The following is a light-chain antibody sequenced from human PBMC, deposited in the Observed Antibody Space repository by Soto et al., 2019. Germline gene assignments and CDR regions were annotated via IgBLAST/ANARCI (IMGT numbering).Light chain of an antibody. Sequence: DIQMTQSPSSLSASVGDRVTITCRASQSITHYFNWDHQKPGKAPKLLIYAASNLQSGVPSRFSGSGSATDFTLTISCLQPEDFAIYYDQQGYSAPRTFGTGPKVYIK. CDR3: QQGYSAPRT. CDR1: QSITHY. V-gene: IGKV1-39*01. J-gene: IGKJ3*01. CDR2: AAS.